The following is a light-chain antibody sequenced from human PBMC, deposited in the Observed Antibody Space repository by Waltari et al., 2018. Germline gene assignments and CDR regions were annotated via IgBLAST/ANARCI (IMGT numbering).Light chain of an antibody. CDR3: QQYNNWPRT. CDR2: GAS. V-gene: IGKV3-15*01. CDR1: QSVSSN. J-gene: IGKJ1*01. Sequence: EIVMTQSPVTLSVSPGERATLSCRATQSVSSNLAWYQQKPGQAPRLLIYGASTRATAIPVRFSGSGSGTEFTLTISSLQSEDFAVYYCQQYNNWPRTFGQGTKVEIK.